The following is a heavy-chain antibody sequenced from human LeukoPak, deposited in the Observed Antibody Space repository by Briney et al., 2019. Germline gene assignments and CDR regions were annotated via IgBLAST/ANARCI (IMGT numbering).Heavy chain of an antibody. D-gene: IGHD6-13*01. CDR3: ARDYGIAAAEAFDI. J-gene: IGHJ3*02. Sequence: PSETLSLTCTVSGGSISSSNYFWGWIRQPPGTGLEWIGSIYISGSTYYNPSLKSRVTISVDTSKNQFSLKLSSVTAADTAVYYCARDYGIAAAEAFDIWGQGTMVTVSS. V-gene: IGHV4-39*07. CDR2: IYISGST. CDR1: GGSISSSNYF.